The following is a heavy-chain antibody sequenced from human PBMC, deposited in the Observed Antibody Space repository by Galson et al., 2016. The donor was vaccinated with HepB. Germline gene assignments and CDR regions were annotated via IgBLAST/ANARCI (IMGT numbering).Heavy chain of an antibody. V-gene: IGHV3-7*01. CDR2: IKQDGSQE. J-gene: IGHJ4*02. CDR1: GFTFENYW. Sequence: SLRLSCAASGFTFENYWMSWVCQAPGKGLEWVADIKQDGSQEYYLDSVKGRFTISRDNSKSTVYLRMDSLKPEDTAVYYCARVSTLRVWGRSPWGLDYWGQGTLVTVSS. CDR3: ARVSTLRVWGRSPWGLDY. D-gene: IGHD3-16*01.